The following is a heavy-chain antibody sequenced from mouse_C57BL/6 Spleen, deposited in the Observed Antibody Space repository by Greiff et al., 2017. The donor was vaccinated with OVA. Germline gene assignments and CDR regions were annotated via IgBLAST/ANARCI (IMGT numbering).Heavy chain of an antibody. CDR3: TRDPRYYGSSYGYFDV. CDR1: GFTFSSYA. D-gene: IGHD1-1*01. CDR2: ISSGGDYI. Sequence: EVKLVESGEGLVKPGGSLKLSCAASGFTFSSYAMSWVRQTPEKRLEWVAYISSGGDYIYYADTVKDRFTISRDNARNTLYLQMSSLKSEDTAMYYCTRDPRYYGSSYGYFDVWGTGTTVTVSS. J-gene: IGHJ1*03. V-gene: IGHV5-9-1*02.